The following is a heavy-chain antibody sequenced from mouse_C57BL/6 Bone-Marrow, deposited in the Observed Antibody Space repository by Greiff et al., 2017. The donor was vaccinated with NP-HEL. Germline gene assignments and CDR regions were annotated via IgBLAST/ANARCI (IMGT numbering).Heavy chain of an antibody. V-gene: IGHV1-82*01. CDR3: ARDGYYSYAMDY. CDR2: IYPGDGDT. D-gene: IGHD2-3*01. CDR1: GYAFSSSW. J-gene: IGHJ4*01. Sequence: QVQLKESGPELVKPGASVKISCKASGYAFSSSWMNWVKQRPGKGLEWIGRIYPGDGDTNYNGKFKGKATLTADKSSSTAYMQLSSLTSEDSAVYFCARDGYYSYAMDYWGQGTSVTVSS.